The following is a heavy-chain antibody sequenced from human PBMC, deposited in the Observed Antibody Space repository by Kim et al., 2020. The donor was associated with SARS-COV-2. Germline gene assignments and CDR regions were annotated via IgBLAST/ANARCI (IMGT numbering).Heavy chain of an antibody. CDR3: ARDSEPYCSSTSCYYYYY. D-gene: IGHD2-2*01. V-gene: IGHV3-66*01. J-gene: IGHJ6*03. Sequence: GGSLRLSCAASGFTVSSNYMSWVRQAPGKGLEWVSVIYSGGSTYYADYVKGRFTISRDNSKNTLYLQMNSLRAEDTAVYYCARDSEPYCSSTSCYYYYY. CDR1: GFTVSSNY. CDR2: IYSGGST.